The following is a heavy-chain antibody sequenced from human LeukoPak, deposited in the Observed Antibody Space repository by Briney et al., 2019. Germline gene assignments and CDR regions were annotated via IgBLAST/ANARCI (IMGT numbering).Heavy chain of an antibody. D-gene: IGHD5-18*01. CDR3: ARHLTRGYSYGHDAFDI. CDR2: IYYSGST. Sequence: SETLSLTCTVSGGSISSYYWSWIRQPPGKGMEWIGYIYYSGSTNYNPSLKSRVTISVDTSKNQFSLKLSSVTAADTAVYYCARHLTRGYSYGHDAFDIWGQGTMVTVSS. CDR1: GGSISSYY. J-gene: IGHJ3*02. V-gene: IGHV4-59*01.